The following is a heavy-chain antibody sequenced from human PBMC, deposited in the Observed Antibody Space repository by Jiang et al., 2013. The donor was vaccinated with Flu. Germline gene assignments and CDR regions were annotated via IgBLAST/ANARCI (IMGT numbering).Heavy chain of an antibody. CDR1: GFTFSGSA. D-gene: IGHD4-17*01. CDR3: TATYGDLWGY. J-gene: IGHJ4*02. Sequence: VQLLESGGGLVQPGGSLKLSCAASGFTFSGSAMHWVRQASGKGLEWVGRIRDKANGYATAYGASVKGRFTISRDDSKNTAYLQMNSLKTEDTAVYYCTATYGDLWGYWGQGTLVTVSS. CDR2: IRDKANGYAT. V-gene: IGHV3-73*01.